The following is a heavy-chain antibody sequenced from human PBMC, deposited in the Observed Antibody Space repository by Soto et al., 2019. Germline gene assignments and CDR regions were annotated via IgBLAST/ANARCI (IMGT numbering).Heavy chain of an antibody. CDR3: AKDLWQNAVYPYMAVAGFFPGDY. D-gene: IGHD6-19*01. J-gene: IGHJ4*02. CDR1: GFTFSIYA. CDR2: ISGSGAST. V-gene: IGHV3-23*01. Sequence: EVQLLESGGGLVQPGGSLRLSCAASGFTFSIYAMSWVRQAPGKGLEWVSAISGSGASTYYADSVKGRYTISRDNSNNTRYLQMKSLRAEDTAVYYSAKDLWQNAVYPYMAVAGFFPGDYWGQGTLVIVSS.